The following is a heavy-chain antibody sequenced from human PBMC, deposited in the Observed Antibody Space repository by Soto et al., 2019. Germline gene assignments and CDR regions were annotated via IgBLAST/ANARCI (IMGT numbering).Heavy chain of an antibody. CDR2: ISTYNGKT. J-gene: IGHJ4*02. V-gene: IGHV1-18*01. CDR1: GYTFSTYP. D-gene: IGHD6-13*01. Sequence: QVQLVQSVAEVKKPGASVKVSCKTSGYTFSTYPISWVRQAPGQGLEWVGWISTYNGKTNYGQKFQGRVTITTDTSASTAYMNLMNLRSDDTAVYYCARDRVEAALGTFDQWGQGTLVTFSS. CDR3: ARDRVEAALGTFDQ.